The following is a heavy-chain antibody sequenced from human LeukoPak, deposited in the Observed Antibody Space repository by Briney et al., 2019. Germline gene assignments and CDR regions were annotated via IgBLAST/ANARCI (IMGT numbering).Heavy chain of an antibody. V-gene: IGHV3-30*02. D-gene: IGHD3-22*01. CDR1: GFTFSSYG. CDR2: IRHDGSYQ. CDR3: AKNRDSSDYPRDFDF. J-gene: IGHJ4*02. Sequence: GGSLRLSCAAFGFTFSSYGMHWVRQTPGKGLEWVAFIRHDGSYQQYADSVKGRFTVSRNNSKDMVYLQMNSLRTEDTAVYYCAKNRDSSDYPRDFDFWGRGTLVTVSS.